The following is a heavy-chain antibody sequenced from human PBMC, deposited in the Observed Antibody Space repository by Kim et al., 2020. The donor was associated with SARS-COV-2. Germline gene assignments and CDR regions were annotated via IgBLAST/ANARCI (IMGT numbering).Heavy chain of an antibody. CDR2: IYGGGTT. V-gene: IGHV3-53*01. J-gene: IGHJ4*02. D-gene: IGHD2-21*02. Sequence: GGSLRLSCVASGFTVRSSYMSWVRQAPGKGLEWVSVIYGGGTTYSADSVKGRFTISRDNSKNTLYIQMNSLRAEDTAVYYCARTLRWRLDYWGQGTLVTVSS. CDR1: GFTVRSSY. CDR3: ARTLRWRLDY.